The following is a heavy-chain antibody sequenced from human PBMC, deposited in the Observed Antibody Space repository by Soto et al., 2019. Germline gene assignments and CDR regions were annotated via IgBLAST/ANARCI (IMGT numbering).Heavy chain of an antibody. CDR3: SRGIKGGLDA. CDR2: ISYDGSNR. Sequence: GSLRLSCTTSGFVFNDYDIHWVRQAPGKGLAWLASISYDGSNRYYADSVKGRFTISRDNSKNTLSLQINSLGAEDTAVYYCSRGIKGGLDAWGPGTLVTVSS. V-gene: IGHV3-30*03. J-gene: IGHJ5*02. CDR1: GFVFNDYD. D-gene: IGHD2-21*01.